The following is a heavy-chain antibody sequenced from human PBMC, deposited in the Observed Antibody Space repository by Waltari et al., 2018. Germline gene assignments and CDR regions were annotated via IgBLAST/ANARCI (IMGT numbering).Heavy chain of an antibody. CDR1: GGSLSSSSSF. V-gene: IGHV4-39*01. CDR2: IYYSGIT. CDR3: AREVPRNGYIGLIYYYMDV. D-gene: IGHD5-12*01. J-gene: IGHJ6*03. Sequence: QLQLQESGPGLVKPSETLSLTCTVSGGSLSSSSSFWAWIHQPPGKGLEWIGSIYYSGITYYNLSLKSRVTISVDRSTNQVSLKLTTVAAADTAVYFCAREVPRNGYIGLIYYYMDVWGKGTTVTVSS.